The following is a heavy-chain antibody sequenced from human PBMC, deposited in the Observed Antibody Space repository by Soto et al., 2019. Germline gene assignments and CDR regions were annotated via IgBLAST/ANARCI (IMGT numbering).Heavy chain of an antibody. CDR1: GKTFSDHY. Sequence: QVQLVESGGGLVKPGGSLRLSCEASGKTFSDHYMTWIRQAPGKGLEWISYISGTAGTIYYADSVKGRFTISRDNAKNSLFLQLTSLTAEDTAVYYCARAPYYGSGTYYYYALDVWGQGTTVTVSS. V-gene: IGHV3-11*01. CDR2: ISGTAGTI. D-gene: IGHD3-10*01. CDR3: ARAPYYGSGTYYYYALDV. J-gene: IGHJ6*02.